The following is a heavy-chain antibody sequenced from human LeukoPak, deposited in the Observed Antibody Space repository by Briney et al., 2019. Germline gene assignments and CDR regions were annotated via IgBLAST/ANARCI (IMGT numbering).Heavy chain of an antibody. J-gene: IGHJ4*02. Sequence: GTLRLSCAGSGFTLSNYCLRLVRQAPGKGVEWVSGITGSGGSTYYVDSVKGRFTISRDNSKNTLYLQMNSLRAEDTAIYYCARDERLLSFLKWGQGTLVTVSS. CDR2: ITGSGGST. D-gene: IGHD3-3*01. CDR3: ARDERLLSFLK. V-gene: IGHV3-23*01. CDR1: GFTLSNYC.